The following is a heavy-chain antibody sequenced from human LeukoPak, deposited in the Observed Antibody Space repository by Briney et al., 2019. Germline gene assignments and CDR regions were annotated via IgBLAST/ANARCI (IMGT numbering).Heavy chain of an antibody. V-gene: IGHV1-18*01. CDR3: ARDESFYGSGNYSPFDP. J-gene: IGHJ5*02. Sequence: ASVKVSCKASGYTFTSYGITWVRQAPGQGLEWMGWISAYNGNTNYAQKLQGRVTMTTDTSTNTAYMELRSLRSDDTAVYYCARDESFYGSGNYSPFDPWGQGTLVTASS. D-gene: IGHD3-10*01. CDR2: ISAYNGNT. CDR1: GYTFTSYG.